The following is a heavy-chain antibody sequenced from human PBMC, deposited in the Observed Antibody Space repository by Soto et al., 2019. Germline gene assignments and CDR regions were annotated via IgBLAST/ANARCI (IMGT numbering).Heavy chain of an antibody. Sequence: QVQLVQSGAEVKKPGSSVKVSCKASGDTFSSYAISWVRQAPGQGLEWMGGIIPIFGTANYAQKFQGRVTITADESTSTAYMELSSLRSEDTAVYYCARDREYSYGRYYFDYWGQGTLVTVSS. CDR3: ARDREYSYGRYYFDY. D-gene: IGHD5-18*01. CDR2: IIPIFGTA. V-gene: IGHV1-69*12. CDR1: GDTFSSYA. J-gene: IGHJ4*02.